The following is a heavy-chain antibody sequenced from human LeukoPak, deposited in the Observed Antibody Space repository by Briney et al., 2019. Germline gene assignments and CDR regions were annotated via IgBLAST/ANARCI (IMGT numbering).Heavy chain of an antibody. CDR2: IRSKAYGGTT. J-gene: IGHJ4*02. V-gene: IGHV3-49*03. Sequence: GRSLRLSCTASGFTFGDYATSWFRQAPGKGLEWVGFIRSKAYGGTTEYAASVKGRFTISRDDSKSIAYLQMNSLKTEDTAVYYCTRDFPPPVATITCIYYDSSGLVYWGQGTLVTVSS. CDR1: GFTFGDYA. D-gene: IGHD3-22*01. CDR3: TRDFPPPVATITCIYYDSSGLVY.